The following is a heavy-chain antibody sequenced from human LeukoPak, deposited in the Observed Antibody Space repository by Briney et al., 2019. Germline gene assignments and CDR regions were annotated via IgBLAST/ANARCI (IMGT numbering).Heavy chain of an antibody. CDR2: ISYDGSNK. D-gene: IGHD6-19*01. J-gene: IGHJ4*02. V-gene: IGHV3-30-3*01. CDR3: AKDRREYSSGWYLDY. CDR1: GFTFSSYA. Sequence: GGSLRLSCAASGFTFSSYAMHWVRQAPGKGLEWVAVISYDGSNKYYADSVKGRFTISRDNSKNTLYLQMNSLRAEDTAVYYCAKDRREYSSGWYLDYWGQGTLVTVSS.